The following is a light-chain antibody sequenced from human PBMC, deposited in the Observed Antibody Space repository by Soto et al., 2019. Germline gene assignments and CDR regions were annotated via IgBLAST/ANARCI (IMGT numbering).Light chain of an antibody. J-gene: IGKJ2*01. CDR3: RQYDSSPPMYT. V-gene: IGKV3-20*01. Sequence: EIVLTQSPGTLSLSPGERATLSCRASQSISGTHLAWYQHRPGQAPGPLIYSTSNRATGVPDRFSGSESGTDLTLTISRLEAEDFAVYFCRQYDSSPPMYTFGEWTKLEIK. CDR2: STS. CDR1: QSISGTH.